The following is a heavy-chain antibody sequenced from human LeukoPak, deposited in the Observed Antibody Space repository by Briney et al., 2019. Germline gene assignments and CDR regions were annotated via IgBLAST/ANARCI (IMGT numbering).Heavy chain of an antibody. D-gene: IGHD3-10*01. V-gene: IGHV4-39*07. Sequence: SETLSLTCTVSGGSNSSSSYYWGWIRQPPGKGLEWIGSIYYSGSTYYNPSLKSRVTISVDTSKNQFSLKLSSVTAADTAVYYCARVRPFITMVRGVFDYWGQGTLVTVSS. J-gene: IGHJ4*02. CDR1: GGSNSSSSYY. CDR3: ARVRPFITMVRGVFDY. CDR2: IYYSGST.